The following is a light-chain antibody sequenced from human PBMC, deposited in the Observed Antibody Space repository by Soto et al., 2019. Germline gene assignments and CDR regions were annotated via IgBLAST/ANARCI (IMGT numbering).Light chain of an antibody. CDR3: QQSYSTPIT. V-gene: IGKV1-39*01. CDR1: QDISNY. Sequence: DLQMTQSPSSMSASVGCRVTITCQSSQDISNYLNWYQQKPGKAPKLLIYAASSLQSGVPSRFSGSGSGTDFTLTISSLQPEDFATYYCQQSYSTPITFGQGTRLEIK. CDR2: AAS. J-gene: IGKJ5*01.